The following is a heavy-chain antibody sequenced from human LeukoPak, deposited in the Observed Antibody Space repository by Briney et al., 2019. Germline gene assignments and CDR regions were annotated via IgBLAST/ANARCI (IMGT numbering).Heavy chain of an antibody. CDR3: ATLSLIAAAGT. D-gene: IGHD6-13*01. CDR2: IYYSGST. CDR1: GGSISSSSYY. Sequence: TPSQTLSLTCTVSGGSISSSSYYWGWIRQPPGKGLEWIGSIYYSGSTYYNPSLKSRVTISVDTSKNQFSLKLSSVTAADTAVYYCATLSLIAAAGTWGQGTLVTVSS. J-gene: IGHJ4*02. V-gene: IGHV4-39*01.